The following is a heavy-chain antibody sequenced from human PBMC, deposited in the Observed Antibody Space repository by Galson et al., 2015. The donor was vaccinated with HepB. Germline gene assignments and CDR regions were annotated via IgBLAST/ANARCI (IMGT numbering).Heavy chain of an antibody. J-gene: IGHJ4*02. CDR3: ARVDFGVALRQKGDY. D-gene: IGHD3-3*01. CDR1: GGTFSSYA. V-gene: IGHV1-2*06. Sequence: SVKVSCKASGGTFSSYAISWVRQAPGQGLEWMGRINPNSGGTNYAQKFQGRVTMTRDTSISTAYMELSRLRSDDTAVYYCARVDFGVALRQKGDYWGQGTLVTVSS. CDR2: INPNSGGT.